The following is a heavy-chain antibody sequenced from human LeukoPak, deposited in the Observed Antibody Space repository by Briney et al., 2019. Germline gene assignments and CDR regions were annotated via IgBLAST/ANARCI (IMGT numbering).Heavy chain of an antibody. V-gene: IGHV4-30-2*01. J-gene: IGHJ4*02. Sequence: PSQTLSLTGAVSGGSISSGGYSWSWIRQPPGKGLEWIGYIYHSGSTYYNPSLKSRVTISVDRSKNQFSLKLSSVTAADTAVYYCARADYGSGTTVFDYWGQGTLVTVSS. CDR1: GGSISSGGYS. CDR2: IYHSGST. CDR3: ARADYGSGTTVFDY. D-gene: IGHD3-10*01.